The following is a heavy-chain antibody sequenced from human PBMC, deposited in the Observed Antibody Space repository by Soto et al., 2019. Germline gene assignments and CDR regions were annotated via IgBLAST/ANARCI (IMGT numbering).Heavy chain of an antibody. J-gene: IGHJ4*02. CDR2: ISAYNGNT. V-gene: IGHV1-18*04. CDR1: GYTFTSYG. Sequence: ASVKVSCKASGYTFTSYGISWVRQAPGQGLEWMGWISAYNGNTNYAQKLQGRVTMTTDTSTSTAYMELRSLRSDDTAVYYCASSKVEAYYYDSSGYVAYYWGQGXLVTVYS. CDR3: ASSKVEAYYYDSSGYVAYY. D-gene: IGHD3-22*01.